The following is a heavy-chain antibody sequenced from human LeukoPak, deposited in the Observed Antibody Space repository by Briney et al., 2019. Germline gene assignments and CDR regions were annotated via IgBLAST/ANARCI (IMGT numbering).Heavy chain of an antibody. CDR3: ARDGGRGRLWYSNHY. CDR1: GGTFSSYA. V-gene: IGHV1-69*06. D-gene: IGHD6-13*01. Sequence: SVKVSCKASGGTFSSYAISWVRQAPGQGLEWMGGIIPIFGTANYAQKFQGRVTITADKSTSTAYMELSSLRSEDTAVYYCARDGGRGRLWYSNHYWGQGTLVTVSS. CDR2: IIPIFGTA. J-gene: IGHJ4*02.